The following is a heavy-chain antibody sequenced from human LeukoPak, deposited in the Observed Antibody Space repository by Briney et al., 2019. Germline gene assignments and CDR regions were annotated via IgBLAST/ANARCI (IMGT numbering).Heavy chain of an antibody. CDR1: GFTFSSYS. J-gene: IGHJ4*02. V-gene: IGHV3-21*01. Sequence: GGSLRLSCAASGFTFSSYSMNWVRQAPGKGLEWVSSISSSSSYIYYADSVKGRFTISRDNAKNSLYLQMNSLRAEDTAVYYCARVPLSTYGGNSYLFDYWGQGTLVTVSS. CDR2: ISSSSSYI. D-gene: IGHD4-23*01. CDR3: ARVPLSTYGGNSYLFDY.